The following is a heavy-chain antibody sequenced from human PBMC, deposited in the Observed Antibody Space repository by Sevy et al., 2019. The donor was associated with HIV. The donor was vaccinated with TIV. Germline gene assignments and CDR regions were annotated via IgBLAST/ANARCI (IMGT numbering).Heavy chain of an antibody. CDR2: ISSSSSYI. D-gene: IGHD6-13*01. V-gene: IGHV3-21*01. J-gene: IGHJ6*01. CDR1: GFTFSSYS. CDR3: ARDVIAAAGLYYYGRDG. Sequence: GGSLRLSCAASGFTFSSYSMNWVRQAPGKGLEWVSSISSSSSYIYYADSVKGRFTISRDNAKNSLYLQMNSLRAEDTAVYYCARDVIAAAGLYYYGRDGWGGGTTVTVSS.